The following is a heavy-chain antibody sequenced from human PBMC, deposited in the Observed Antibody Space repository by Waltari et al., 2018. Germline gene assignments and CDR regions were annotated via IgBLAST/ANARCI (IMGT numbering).Heavy chain of an antibody. J-gene: IGHJ2*01. CDR1: GGPFRNYY. V-gene: IGHV4-34*01. Sequence: QVQLQQWGSGLLKPSETLALPSAVYGGPFRNYYWSWIRQPPGKGLEWIGEINHRGNTTPNPSLKSRVTISVDTSKNQFSLKLNSVTAADTAVYYCARQGAAARIFDLWGRGTLVTVSS. CDR3: ARQGAAARIFDL. D-gene: IGHD6-13*01. CDR2: INHRGNT.